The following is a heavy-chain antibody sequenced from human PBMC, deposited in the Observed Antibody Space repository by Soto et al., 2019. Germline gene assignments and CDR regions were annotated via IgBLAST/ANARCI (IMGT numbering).Heavy chain of an antibody. Sequence: ETLSLTCTVSSSPINSRYYWCCIRQAPGKGLEWVASIYHSGSTHYNPSLKSRVTMTRDTSTSTVYMDMSSLSSEDTAVYYCAKVQTRRATDGFDIWGQGTMVTVSS. D-gene: IGHD2-2*01. J-gene: IGHJ3*02. CDR3: AKVQTRRATDGFDI. CDR2: IYHSGST. CDR1: SSPINSRYY. V-gene: IGHV4-38-2*02.